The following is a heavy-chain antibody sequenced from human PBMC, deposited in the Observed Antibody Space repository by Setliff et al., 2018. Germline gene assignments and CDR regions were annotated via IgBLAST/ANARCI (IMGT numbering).Heavy chain of an antibody. D-gene: IGHD6-13*01. Sequence: PGGSLRLSCAASGFTFSNAWMSWVRQAPGKGLEWVGRIKSKTDGGTTDYAAPVKGRFTISRDDSKNTLYLQMNSLKTEDTAVYYCAREGAAAGTGYYYGMDVWGQGTTVTVSS. J-gene: IGHJ6*02. V-gene: IGHV3-15*01. CDR1: GFTFSNAW. CDR2: IKSKTDGGTT. CDR3: AREGAAAGTGYYYGMDV.